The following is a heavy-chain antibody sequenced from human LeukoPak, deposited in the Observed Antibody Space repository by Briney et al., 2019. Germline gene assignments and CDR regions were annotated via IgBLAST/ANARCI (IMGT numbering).Heavy chain of an antibody. D-gene: IGHD6-13*01. J-gene: IGHJ4*02. V-gene: IGHV4-34*01. Sequence: SETLSLTCAVYGGSFSGYYWSWIRQPPGKGLEWIGEINHSGSTNYNPSLKSRVTISVDTSMNQFSLKLSSVTAADTAVYYCARGIAAVGRYFDYWGQGTLVTVSS. CDR3: ARGIAAVGRYFDY. CDR2: INHSGST. CDR1: GGSFSGYY.